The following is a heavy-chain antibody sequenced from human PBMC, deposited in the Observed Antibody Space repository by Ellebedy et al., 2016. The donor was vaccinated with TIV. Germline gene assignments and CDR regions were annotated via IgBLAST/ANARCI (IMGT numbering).Heavy chain of an antibody. CDR2: ISWNSVSI. V-gene: IGHV3-9*01. D-gene: IGHD2-15*01. J-gene: IGHJ4*02. Sequence: GGSLRLXCAASGFTFDDYAMHWVRQAPGKGLEWVSGISWNSVSIGYADSVKGRFTISRDNAKNSLYLQMNSLRAEDTAVYYCARGVGYFDYWGQGTLVTVSS. CDR3: ARGVGYFDY. CDR1: GFTFDDYA.